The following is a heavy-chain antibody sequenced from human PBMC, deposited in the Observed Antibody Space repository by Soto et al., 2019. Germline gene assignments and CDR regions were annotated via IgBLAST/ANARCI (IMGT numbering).Heavy chain of an antibody. CDR3: ARGRYGDY. CDR1: GYAFTTYG. J-gene: IGHJ4*02. Sequence: QVHLVQSGAEVKKPGASVKVSCKGSGYAFTTYGITWVRQAPGQGLEWMGWISAHNGNTNYAQKLQGIVTVTRDTSTSTAYMELRSLISDDTAVYYCARGRYGDYWGQGALVTVSS. D-gene: IGHD1-1*01. CDR2: ISAHNGNT. V-gene: IGHV1-18*01.